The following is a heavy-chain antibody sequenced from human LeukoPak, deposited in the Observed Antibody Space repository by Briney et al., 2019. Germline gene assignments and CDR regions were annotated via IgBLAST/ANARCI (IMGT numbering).Heavy chain of an antibody. J-gene: IGHJ4*02. CDR3: AKDRDRYSRYFDY. D-gene: IGHD6-13*01. V-gene: IGHV3-23*01. CDR1: GFTFSTYA. Sequence: GGSLRLSCAASGFTFSTYAMTWVRQAPGKGLEWVSLISASGTNTYYADSVKGRFTISRDNSKNTLSLQMNSLRAEDTAVYYCAKDRDRYSRYFDYWGQGTLVTVSS. CDR2: ISASGTNT.